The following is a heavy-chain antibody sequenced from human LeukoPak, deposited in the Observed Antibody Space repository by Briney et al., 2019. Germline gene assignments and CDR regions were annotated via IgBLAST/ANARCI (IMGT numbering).Heavy chain of an antibody. V-gene: IGHV3-7*03. CDR1: GFPFSSYS. J-gene: IGHJ4*02. CDR2: IKPDGTTK. D-gene: IGHD6-13*01. CDR3: ARSIPYGTTWYGRSDY. Sequence: GGSLRLSCAASGFPFSSYSMTWVRQAPGKGLEWVANIKPDGTTKFYVDSVKGRFTISRDNALNSLYLQMNSLRAEDTAIYYCARSIPYGTTWYGRSDYWGQGTLVTVSS.